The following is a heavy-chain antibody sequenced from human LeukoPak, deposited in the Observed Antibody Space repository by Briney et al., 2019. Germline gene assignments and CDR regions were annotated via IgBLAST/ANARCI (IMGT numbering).Heavy chain of an antibody. V-gene: IGHV3-23*01. D-gene: IGHD3-3*01. CDR3: AKDRNYDFWSGYPDAPSFAC. J-gene: IGHJ4*02. CDR2: ISGSGGST. Sequence: GGSLRLSCAASGFTFSSYAMSWVRQAPGKGLEWVSAISGSGGSTYYADSVKGRFTISRDNSKNTLYLQMNSLRAEDTAVYYSAKDRNYDFWSGYPDAPSFACGSQPTLVTVHS. CDR1: GFTFSSYA.